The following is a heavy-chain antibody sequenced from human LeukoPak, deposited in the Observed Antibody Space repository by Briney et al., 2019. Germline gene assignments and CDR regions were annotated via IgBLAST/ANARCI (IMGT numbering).Heavy chain of an antibody. CDR1: GGSISSGGYY. CDR2: LYYSGST. CDR3: ARDALPPSGYYYYGMGV. D-gene: IGHD7-27*01. Sequence: PSQTLSLTCTVSGGSISSGGYYWSWIRQHPGKGLEWIGCLYYSGSTYYNPSLKSRVTISVDTSKNQFSLKLSSVTAADTAVYYCARDALPPSGYYYYGMGVWGQGTTVTVSS. V-gene: IGHV4-31*03. J-gene: IGHJ6*02.